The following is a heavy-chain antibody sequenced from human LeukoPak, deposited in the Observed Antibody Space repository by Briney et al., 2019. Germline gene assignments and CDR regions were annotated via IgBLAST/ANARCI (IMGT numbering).Heavy chain of an antibody. V-gene: IGHV3-21*01. CDR1: GFTFSSYS. D-gene: IGHD5-18*01. CDR2: ISSSSSYL. Sequence: GGSLRLSRAASGFTFSSYSMNWVRQAPGKGLEWVSSISSSSSYLYYADSVKGRFTISRDNAKNSLYLQMNSLRAEDTAVYYCARRIQLWSGFDYWGQGTLVTVSS. J-gene: IGHJ4*02. CDR3: ARRIQLWSGFDY.